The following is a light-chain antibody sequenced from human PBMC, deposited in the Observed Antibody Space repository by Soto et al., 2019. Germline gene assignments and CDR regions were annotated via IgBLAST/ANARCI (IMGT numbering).Light chain of an antibody. CDR2: LGS. CDR1: QSLLHSNGDNY. V-gene: IGKV2-28*01. J-gene: IGKJ3*01. Sequence: DIVMTQSPLSLPVTPGEPASISCRSSQSLLHSNGDNYLEWFVQKPGQSPQLLIYLGSTRASEVPDRFSGSGSGTDFTLKISRVEAEDVGIYYCMQPLQTPFTFGPGTKVDIK. CDR3: MQPLQTPFT.